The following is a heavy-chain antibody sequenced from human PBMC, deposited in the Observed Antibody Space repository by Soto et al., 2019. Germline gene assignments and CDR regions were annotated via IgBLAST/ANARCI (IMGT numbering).Heavy chain of an antibody. Sequence: EVQLVESGGGIVKPGGSLRLSCAASGFTFSTTWMNWVRQAPGKGLEWVGHVKSKGDGGTIDYAAPVKGRFTVSRDDSKNTLYLQMNSLQTEDTAVYYCTTLLRPNDYRGQGTLVTVSS. D-gene: IGHD3-3*01. CDR3: TTLLRPNDY. CDR2: VKSKGDGGTI. CDR1: GFTFSTTW. V-gene: IGHV3-15*07. J-gene: IGHJ4*02.